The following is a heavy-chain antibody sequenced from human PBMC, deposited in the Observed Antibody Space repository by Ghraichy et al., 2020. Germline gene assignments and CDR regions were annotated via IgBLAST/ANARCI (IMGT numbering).Heavy chain of an antibody. J-gene: IGHJ3*02. CDR3: AKDGLYYFGSGSYSNDAFDI. D-gene: IGHD3-10*01. CDR1: GFTFNAYA. Sequence: GGSLRLSCAASGFTFNAYAMNWVRQAPGKGLEWVSAISGGAYSTYYADSVKGRFTISRDNSKNTLYLQMNSLRAEDTAVYFCAKDGLYYFGSGSYSNDAFDIWGQGTMVTVSS. V-gene: IGHV3-23*01. CDR2: ISGGAYST.